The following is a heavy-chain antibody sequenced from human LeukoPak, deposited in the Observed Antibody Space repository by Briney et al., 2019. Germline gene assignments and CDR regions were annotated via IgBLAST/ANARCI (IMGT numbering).Heavy chain of an antibody. CDR3: ARGSGSYLYYYYYMDV. Sequence: SETLSLTCTVSGGSISSYYWSWIRQPPGKGLEWIGYIYYSGSTNYNPSLKSRVTISVGTSKNQFSLKLSSVTAADTAVYYCARGSGSYLYYYYYMDVWGKGTTVTVSS. CDR2: IYYSGST. D-gene: IGHD1-26*01. J-gene: IGHJ6*03. V-gene: IGHV4-59*01. CDR1: GGSISSYY.